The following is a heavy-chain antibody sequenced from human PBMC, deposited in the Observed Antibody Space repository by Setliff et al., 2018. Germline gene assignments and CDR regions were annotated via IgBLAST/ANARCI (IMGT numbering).Heavy chain of an antibody. V-gene: IGHV4-61*02. J-gene: IGHJ6*03. CDR2: VYSNVGT. D-gene: IGHD3-3*01. CDR1: GDSISRAMYY. Sequence: SETLSLTCTVSGDSISRAMYYWSWIRQPAGKGLEWIGRVYSNVGTNFNPSLKSRVTMSVDASKNQFSLKLSSVTAADTAIYYCARMSGFLYMDVWGKGTTVTVSS. CDR3: ARMSGFLYMDV.